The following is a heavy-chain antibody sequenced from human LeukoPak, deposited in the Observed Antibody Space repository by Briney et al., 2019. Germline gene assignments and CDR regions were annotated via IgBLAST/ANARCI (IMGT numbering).Heavy chain of an antibody. CDR3: AKRVPYTSSSVYFDY. J-gene: IGHJ4*02. CDR2: ISDDGRST. CDR1: GFTFSSYG. V-gene: IGHV3-23*01. Sequence: GGSLRLSCAASGFTFSSYGMSWVRQAPGKGLEWVSSISDDGRSTHYADSVKGRFTISKDNSKNTMYLQMNNLRAEDTAIYYCAKRVPYTSSSVYFDYWGQGTLVTVSS. D-gene: IGHD6-6*01.